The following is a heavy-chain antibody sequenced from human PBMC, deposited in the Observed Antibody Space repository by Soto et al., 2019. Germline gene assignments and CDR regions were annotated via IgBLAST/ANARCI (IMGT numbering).Heavy chain of an antibody. D-gene: IGHD3-10*01. CDR1: GGSITSGGYY. J-gene: IGHJ4*02. CDR2: IYHSGSA. CDR3: ARGYYPGSGTYYFDY. V-gene: IGHV4-31*03. Sequence: SETLSLTCTVSGGSITSGGYYWTWLRQHPGKGLEWIGCIYHSGSAYYSPSLKSRVTISVDTSTDQFSLKVNFVTAADTAVYYCARGYYPGSGTYYFDYWGQGTLVTVS.